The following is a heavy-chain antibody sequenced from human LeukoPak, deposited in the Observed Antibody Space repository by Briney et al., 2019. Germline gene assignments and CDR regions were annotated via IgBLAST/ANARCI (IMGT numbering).Heavy chain of an antibody. CDR3: ARDRGGTYYYGSSGYYGFDY. J-gene: IGHJ4*02. D-gene: IGHD3-22*01. Sequence: GASVKVSCKASGYTFTGYYMHWVRQAPGQGLEWMGWINPNSGGTNYAQKFQGRVTMTRDTSISTAYMELSRLRSDDTAVYYCARDRGGTYYYGSSGYYGFDYWGQGTLVTVSS. V-gene: IGHV1-2*02. CDR2: INPNSGGT. CDR1: GYTFTGYY.